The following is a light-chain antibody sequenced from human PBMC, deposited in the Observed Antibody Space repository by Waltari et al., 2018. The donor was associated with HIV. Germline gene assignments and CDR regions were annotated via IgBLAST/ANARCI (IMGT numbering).Light chain of an antibody. Sequence: DIQMTQSPSSLSASVGDRVTITCRASQSIITYLNWYQQKPGKAPELLIYAVSSVQSGVPPRFSGSGSGAHFTLTISSLQPEDFATYYCQQSLSTPFTFGQGTQLEIK. CDR2: AVS. CDR1: QSIITY. V-gene: IGKV1-39*01. CDR3: QQSLSTPFT. J-gene: IGKJ5*01.